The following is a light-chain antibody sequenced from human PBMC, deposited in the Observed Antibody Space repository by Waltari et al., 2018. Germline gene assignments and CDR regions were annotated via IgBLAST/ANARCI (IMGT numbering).Light chain of an antibody. Sequence: DIVLTQSPEYLPVSLGERATIHCTSSQSVVFSSNNKNYLAWYQQKPGQPPKLLITWASTRESGVPDRFSGSGSETDFTLTISSLQAEDVAVYYCQQCYTFPYTFGQGTKLEIK. J-gene: IGKJ2*01. CDR3: QQCYTFPYT. CDR2: WAS. CDR1: QSVVFSSNNKNY. V-gene: IGKV4-1*01.